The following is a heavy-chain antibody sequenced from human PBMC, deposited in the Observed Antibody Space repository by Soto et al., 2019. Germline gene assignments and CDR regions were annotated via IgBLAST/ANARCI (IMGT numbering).Heavy chain of an antibody. CDR2: INHSGRV. J-gene: IGHJ6*02. Sequence: SETLSLTCAVYGGSFSGHSWTWIRQSPGKGLEWIGDINHSGRVNYSPSLKSRVTISLDTSKNQFSLTLSAVTAADTAMYYCARHTDYDILTGSLSLGMDVWGQGTTVTVSS. CDR3: ARHTDYDILTGSLSLGMDV. D-gene: IGHD3-9*01. V-gene: IGHV4-34*01. CDR1: GGSFSGHS.